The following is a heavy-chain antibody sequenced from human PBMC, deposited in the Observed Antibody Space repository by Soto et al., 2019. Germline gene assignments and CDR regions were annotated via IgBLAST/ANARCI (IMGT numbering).Heavy chain of an antibody. Sequence: EVQLVESGGGLVQPGGSLRLSCLASEFTFNTYWMNWVRQAPGRGLEWVANIKDDGSEKNYVDSVKGRFTISRDNAKNSLYLQMNSLRGVDTAVYFCARDWGTPGRGSAVGYYYHYGMDVWGQGTTVTVSS. J-gene: IGHJ6*02. CDR2: IKDDGSEK. V-gene: IGHV3-7*05. CDR3: ARDWGTPGRGSAVGYYYHYGMDV. CDR1: EFTFNTYW. D-gene: IGHD6-19*01.